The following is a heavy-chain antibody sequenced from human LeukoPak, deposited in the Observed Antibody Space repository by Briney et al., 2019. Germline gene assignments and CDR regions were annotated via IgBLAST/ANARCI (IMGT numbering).Heavy chain of an antibody. CDR2: IYTSGST. D-gene: IGHD3-10*01. J-gene: IGHJ6*03. CDR3: ARDCGTMVRGKAYYYYYVDV. CDR1: GGSISSYY. Sequence: PSETLSLTCTVSGGSISSYYWSWIRQPAGKGLEWIGRIYTSGSTNYNPSLKSRVTMSVDTSKNQFSLKLSSVTAADTAVYYCARDCGTMVRGKAYYYYYVDVWGKGTTVTISS. V-gene: IGHV4-4*07.